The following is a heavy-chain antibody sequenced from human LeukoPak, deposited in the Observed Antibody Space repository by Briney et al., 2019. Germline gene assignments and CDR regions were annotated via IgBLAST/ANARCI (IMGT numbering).Heavy chain of an antibody. Sequence: GGSLRLSCAASGFTFSSYAMSWVRQAPGKGLEWVSAISASGGSTYYADSVKGRFTISRDNAKNSLYLQMNSLRAEDTAVYYCAELGITMIGGVWGKGTTVTISS. J-gene: IGHJ6*04. CDR1: GFTFSSYA. CDR2: ISASGGST. V-gene: IGHV3-23*01. CDR3: AELGITMIGGV. D-gene: IGHD3-10*02.